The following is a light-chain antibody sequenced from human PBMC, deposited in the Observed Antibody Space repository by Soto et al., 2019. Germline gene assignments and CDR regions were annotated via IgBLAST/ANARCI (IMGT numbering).Light chain of an antibody. V-gene: IGLV2-14*01. CDR1: SSDVGGYRY. Sequence: QSALTQPASVSRSPGQSITISCTGTSSDVGGYRYVSWYQQHPGKAPKLMIYDVSNRPSGVSNRFSGSKSGNTASLTISGLQAEDEADYYCSSYTSSSTLGVFGTGTKVTVL. J-gene: IGLJ1*01. CDR2: DVS. CDR3: SSYTSSSTLGV.